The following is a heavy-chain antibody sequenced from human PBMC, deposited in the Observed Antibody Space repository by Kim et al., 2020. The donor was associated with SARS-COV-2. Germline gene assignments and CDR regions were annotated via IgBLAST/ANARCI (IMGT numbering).Heavy chain of an antibody. CDR3: AKEEVVYYNY. J-gene: IGHJ4*02. V-gene: IGHV3-23*03. CDR2: T. D-gene: IGHD3-10*01. Sequence: TYKADSGKGRFTISRDNTKTPLYLQMNSLRAEDTAVYYCAKEEVVYYNYWGQGTLVTVSS.